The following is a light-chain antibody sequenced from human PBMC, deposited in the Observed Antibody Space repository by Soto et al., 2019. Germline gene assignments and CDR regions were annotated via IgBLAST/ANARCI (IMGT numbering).Light chain of an antibody. Sequence: EIVLTQSPGTLSLSPGERATLSCRASQSVSSSYLAWYQQKPGQAPRLLIYGVYTRASGIPDRFSGSGSGTDFTLTISRLEPEDFAMYYCQQYGSSRTFGQGTKVDIK. CDR1: QSVSSSY. CDR2: GVY. CDR3: QQYGSSRT. V-gene: IGKV3-20*01. J-gene: IGKJ1*01.